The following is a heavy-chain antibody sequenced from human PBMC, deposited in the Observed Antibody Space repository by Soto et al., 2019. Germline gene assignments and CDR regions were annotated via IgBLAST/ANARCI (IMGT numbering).Heavy chain of an antibody. CDR3: ASDGGWILVVAGLFAY. CDR2: ISDSGGST. J-gene: IGHJ4*02. D-gene: IGHD6-19*01. CDR1: GSTFSSDD. Sequence: EVHLLEYGGGLVQPGGSLRLSCVVSGSTFSSDDMSWVRQAPGRGLAWVSGISDSGGSTYYADSVKGRFTISRDNAKKTLYLQMKSRRVEDTALYYCASDGGWILVVAGLFAYWGPGTQVTVSS. V-gene: IGHV3-23*01.